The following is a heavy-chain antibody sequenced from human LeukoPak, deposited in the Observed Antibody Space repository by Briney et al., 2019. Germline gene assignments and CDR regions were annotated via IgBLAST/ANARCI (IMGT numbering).Heavy chain of an antibody. V-gene: IGHV4-59*12. CDR2: IYYSGST. D-gene: IGHD3-10*01. J-gene: IGHJ3*02. CDR1: GGSISSYY. CDR3: EYKFGDHDAFDI. Sequence: TSETLSLTCTVSGGSISSYYWSWIRQPPGKGLEWIGYIYYSGSTNYNPSLKSRVTISVDTSKNQFSLKLSSVTAADTAVYYCEYKFGDHDAFDIWGRGTMVSVSS.